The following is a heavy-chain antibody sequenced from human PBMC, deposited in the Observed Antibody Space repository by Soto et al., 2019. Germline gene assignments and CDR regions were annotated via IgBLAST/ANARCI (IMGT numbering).Heavy chain of an antibody. CDR1: GYTFTGYY. J-gene: IGHJ4*02. V-gene: IGHV1-2*04. Sequence: ASVKVSCKASGYTFTGYYMHWVRQAPGQGLEWMGWINPNSGGTNYAQKFQGWVTMTRDTSISTAYMELSRLRSDDTAVYYCARARAITYYYDSSGQALFDYWGQGTLVTVSS. CDR2: INPNSGGT. D-gene: IGHD3-22*01. CDR3: ARARAITYYYDSSGQALFDY.